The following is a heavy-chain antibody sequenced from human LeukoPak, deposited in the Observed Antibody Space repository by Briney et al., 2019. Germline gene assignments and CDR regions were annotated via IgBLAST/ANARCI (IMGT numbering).Heavy chain of an antibody. CDR2: INPNSGGT. Sequence: GASVKVSCKASGYTFSGYYMHWVRQAPGQGLEWVGCINPNSGGTNYAQKFQGRVTMTRDTSISTAYMELSRLRSDDTAVYYCARDGDYCSGGSCDLYYFDYWGQGTLVTVSS. J-gene: IGHJ4*02. CDR3: ARDGDYCSGGSCDLYYFDY. CDR1: GYTFSGYY. V-gene: IGHV1-2*02. D-gene: IGHD2-15*01.